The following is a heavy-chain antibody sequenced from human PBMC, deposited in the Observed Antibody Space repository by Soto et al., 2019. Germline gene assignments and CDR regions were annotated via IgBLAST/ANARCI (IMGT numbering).Heavy chain of an antibody. CDR2: IYGSGRGI. D-gene: IGHD2-21*01. CDR3: AKDAVYSHGLWLMDH. Sequence: PGGSPRLSCSASGLPHSNFAIMWVRQAPGKGLECVSGIYGSGRGIEYADSVKGRFTISRDNSKNTVYLQMTDLRVDDTAVYYCAKDAVYSHGLWLMDHWGRGTQVAVSS. CDR1: GLPHSNFA. J-gene: IGHJ4*02. V-gene: IGHV3-23*05.